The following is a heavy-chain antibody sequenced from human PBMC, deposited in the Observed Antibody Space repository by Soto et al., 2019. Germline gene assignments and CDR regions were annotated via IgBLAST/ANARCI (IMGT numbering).Heavy chain of an antibody. Sequence: LSWAASGFTFSSYAMSWVRQAPGKGLEWVSAISGSGGSTYYADSVKGRFTISRDNSKNTLYLQMNSLRAEDTAVYYCANCRGYSYAYIEYYYGMDVWGQGTTVTVSS. CDR1: GFTFSSYA. D-gene: IGHD5-18*01. V-gene: IGHV3-23*01. CDR2: ISGSGGST. J-gene: IGHJ6*02. CDR3: ANCRGYSYAYIEYYYGMDV.